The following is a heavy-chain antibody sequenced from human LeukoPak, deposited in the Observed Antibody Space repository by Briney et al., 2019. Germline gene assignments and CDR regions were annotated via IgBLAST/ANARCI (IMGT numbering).Heavy chain of an antibody. CDR3: AREASVFRDFDAFDI. CDR2: ISWNSGSI. CDR1: GFTFDDYA. J-gene: IGHJ3*02. D-gene: IGHD3-10*01. Sequence: PGRSLRLSCAASGFTFDDYAMHWVRQAPGKGLEWVSGISWNSGSIGYADSVKGRFTISRDNAKNSLYLQMNSLRAEDTAVYYCAREASVFRDFDAFDIWGQGTMVTVSS. V-gene: IGHV3-9*01.